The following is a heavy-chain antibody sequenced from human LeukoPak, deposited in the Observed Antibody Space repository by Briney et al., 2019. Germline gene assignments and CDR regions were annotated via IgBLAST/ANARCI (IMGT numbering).Heavy chain of an antibody. Sequence: GGSLRLSCAASGFTFSTYGMHWVRQAPGKGLEWVAIISNDGSETYYVDSVKGRFTISRDNSKNMLYLQINSLRVEDTAVYYCAKSWDTVTRGRTYFDYWGQGTLVIASS. CDR3: AKSWDTVTRGRTYFDY. J-gene: IGHJ4*02. CDR2: ISNDGSET. V-gene: IGHV3-30*18. CDR1: GFTFSTYG. D-gene: IGHD4-17*01.